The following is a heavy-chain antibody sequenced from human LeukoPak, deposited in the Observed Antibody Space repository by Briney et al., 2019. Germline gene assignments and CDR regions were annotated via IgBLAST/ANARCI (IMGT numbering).Heavy chain of an antibody. V-gene: IGHV3-33*01. D-gene: IGHD2-2*01. Sequence: GGSLRLSCAASGFTFSSYGMHWVRQAPGKGLEWVAVIWYDGSNKYYADSVKGRFTISRDNSKNTLYLQMNSLRAGDTAVYYCARDVAYCSSTSCYGSQYVFDYWGQGTLVTVSS. CDR2: IWYDGSNK. CDR3: ARDVAYCSSTSCYGSQYVFDY. CDR1: GFTFSSYG. J-gene: IGHJ4*02.